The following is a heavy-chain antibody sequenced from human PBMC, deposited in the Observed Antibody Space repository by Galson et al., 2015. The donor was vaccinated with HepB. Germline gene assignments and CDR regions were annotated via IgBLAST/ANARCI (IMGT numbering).Heavy chain of an antibody. CDR2: IDPSDSYT. D-gene: IGHD6-19*01. CDR3: ARIAVAGGNYYYGMDV. Sequence: QSGAEVKKPGESLRISCKGSGYSFTSYWISWVRQMPGKGLEWMGRIDPSDSYTNYSPSFQGHVTISADKSISTAYLQWSNLKASDTAMYYCARIAVAGGNYYYGMDVWGQGTTVTVSS. J-gene: IGHJ6*02. V-gene: IGHV5-10-1*01. CDR1: GYSFTSYW.